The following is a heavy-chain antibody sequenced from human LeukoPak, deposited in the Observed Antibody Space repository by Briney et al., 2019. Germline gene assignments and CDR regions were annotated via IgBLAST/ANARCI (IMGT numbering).Heavy chain of an antibody. CDR1: GGTFSSYA. D-gene: IGHD6-19*01. CDR2: IIPIFGTG. CDR3: ARDIYWAVAGTYNWFDP. V-gene: IGHV1-69*13. Sequence: RASVKVSCMASGGTFSSYAISWVRQAPGQGLEWMGGIIPIFGTGNYAQKFQGRVTITADESPSTTYMELSSLRSEDTAVYYCARDIYWAVAGTYNWFDPWGQGTLVTVSS. J-gene: IGHJ5*02.